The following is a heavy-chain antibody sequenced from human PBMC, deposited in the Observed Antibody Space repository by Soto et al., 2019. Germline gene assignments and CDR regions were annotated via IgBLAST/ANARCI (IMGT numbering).Heavy chain of an antibody. CDR2: INPGDSDI. Sequence: GESLKISCKASGYSFTTYWIAWVRQMPGKGLEWMGIINPGDSDIRYSPSFQGQVTISADNSISTAYLQWSSLKASDTAMYYCARHEQFYYYDYGMDVWGQGTTVPVSS. J-gene: IGHJ6*02. CDR3: ARHEQFYYYDYGMDV. CDR1: GYSFTTYW. D-gene: IGHD4-4*01. V-gene: IGHV5-51*01.